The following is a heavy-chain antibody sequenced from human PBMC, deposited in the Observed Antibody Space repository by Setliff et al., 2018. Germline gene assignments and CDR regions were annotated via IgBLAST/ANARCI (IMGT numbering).Heavy chain of an antibody. CDR3: VKAHYCRSTSCAFDY. D-gene: IGHD2-2*01. V-gene: IGHV3-74*01. Sequence: GGSLRLSCAASGLTFTSKWMHWVRQAPGKGLVWVSRINGDGSITSYADSVKGRFTISRDNSKNTLYLQMNSLRAEDTAVYYCVKAHYCRSTSCAFDYWGQGALVTVSS. J-gene: IGHJ4*02. CDR2: INGDGSIT. CDR1: GLTFTSKW.